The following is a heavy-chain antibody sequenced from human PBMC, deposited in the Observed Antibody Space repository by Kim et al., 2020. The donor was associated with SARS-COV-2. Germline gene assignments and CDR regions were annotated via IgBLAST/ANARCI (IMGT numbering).Heavy chain of an antibody. CDR1: GYTFKAFS. CDR3: ARAQLSVVGYSPDV. V-gene: IGHV1-2*06. D-gene: IGHD3-22*01. Sequence: ASVKVSCKPTGYTFKAFSIHWVRQAPGLGLEWVGRINPNTGASFLAQRFQGRVTMTRDTSINTAYMELRSLTSDDTAIYFCARAQLSVVGYSPDVWGQGTQVTVSA. J-gene: IGHJ4*02. CDR2: INPNTGAS.